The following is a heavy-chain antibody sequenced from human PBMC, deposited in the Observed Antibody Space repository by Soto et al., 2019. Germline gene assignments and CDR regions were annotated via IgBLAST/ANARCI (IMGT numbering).Heavy chain of an antibody. V-gene: IGHV4-59*01. CDR2: IYYSGST. J-gene: IGHJ6*02. CDR3: AASKPSGIAAAGKNYYYGMDV. CDR1: GGSISSYY. Sequence: SETLSLTCTVSGGSISSYYWSWIRQPPGKGLEWIGYIYYSGSTNYNPSLKSRVTISVDTSKNQFSLKLSSVTAADTAVYYCAASKPSGIAAAGKNYYYGMDVWGQGTTVTVSS. D-gene: IGHD6-13*01.